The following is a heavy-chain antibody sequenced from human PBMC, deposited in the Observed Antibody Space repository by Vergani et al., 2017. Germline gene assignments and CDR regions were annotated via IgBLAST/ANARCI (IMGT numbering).Heavy chain of an antibody. CDR3: ARGCSSTSCYEVNWFDP. D-gene: IGHD2-2*01. J-gene: IGHJ5*02. Sequence: QVQLVQSGAEVKKPGSSVKVSCKASGGTFSSYAISWVRQAPGQGLEWMGGIIPIFGTANYAQKFQGRVTITADESTSTAYMELSRLRSEDTAVYYCARGCSSTSCYEVNWFDPWGQGTLVTVAS. CDR1: GGTFSSYA. CDR2: IIPIFGTA. V-gene: IGHV1-69*12.